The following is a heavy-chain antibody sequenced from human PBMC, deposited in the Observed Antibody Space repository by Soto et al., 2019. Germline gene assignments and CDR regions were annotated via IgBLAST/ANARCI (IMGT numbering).Heavy chain of an antibody. CDR2: FSASGGTA. Sequence: VGSLRLSCAASGFTFSNYAMSWVRQAPGKGLEWVSVFSASGGTANYADSVKGRFILSRDNSKNTLSLQMDSLRAEDTAVYYCAREYTAWPLAYGLDVWGQGTTVTVSS. CDR3: AREYTAWPLAYGLDV. V-gene: IGHV3-23*01. CDR1: GFTFSNYA. J-gene: IGHJ6*02. D-gene: IGHD2-2*02.